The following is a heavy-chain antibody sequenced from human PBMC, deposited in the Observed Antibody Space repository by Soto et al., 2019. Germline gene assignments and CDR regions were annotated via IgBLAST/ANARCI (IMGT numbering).Heavy chain of an antibody. CDR3: ARDTNTEGGGFLWFDP. D-gene: IGHD6-25*01. CDR2: INHSGST. V-gene: IGHV4-34*01. J-gene: IGHJ5*02. CDR1: GGSFSGYY. Sequence: QVQLQQWGAGLLKPSETLSLTCAVYGGSFSGYYWSWIRQPPGKGLEWIGEINHSGSTNYNPSLKSRVTISVDTSKNQFSLKLSSVTAADTAVYYCARDTNTEGGGFLWFDPWGQGTLVTVSS.